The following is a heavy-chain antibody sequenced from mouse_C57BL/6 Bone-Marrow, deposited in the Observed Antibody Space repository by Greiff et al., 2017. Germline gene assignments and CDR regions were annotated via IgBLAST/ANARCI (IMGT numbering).Heavy chain of an antibody. V-gene: IGHV1-81*01. Sequence: VQLQQSGAELARPGASVKLSCKASGYTFTSYGISWVKQRTGQGLEWIGEIYPRSGNTYYNEKFKGKATLTADKSSSTAYMELRSLTSEDSAVXFCASKTTTVVDYYAMDYWGQGTSVTVSS. J-gene: IGHJ4*01. CDR2: IYPRSGNT. CDR3: ASKTTTVVDYYAMDY. D-gene: IGHD1-1*01. CDR1: GYTFTSYG.